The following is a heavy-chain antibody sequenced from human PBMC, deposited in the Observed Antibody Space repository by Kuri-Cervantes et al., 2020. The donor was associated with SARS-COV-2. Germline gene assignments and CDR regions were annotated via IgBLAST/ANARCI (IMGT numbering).Heavy chain of an antibody. CDR2: ISYDGTNK. V-gene: IGHV3-30-3*01. CDR1: EFTFRNYA. Sequence: GGSLRLSCAASEFTFRNYAMHWVRQAPGKGLEWVAVISYDGTNKYYAHFVKGRFTISRDNSNNTLYLQMNSLRVEDTAVYYCARVPYYYDGSGFFYFDYWGQGTLVTVSS. CDR3: ARVPYYYDGSGFFYFDY. J-gene: IGHJ4*02. D-gene: IGHD3-22*01.